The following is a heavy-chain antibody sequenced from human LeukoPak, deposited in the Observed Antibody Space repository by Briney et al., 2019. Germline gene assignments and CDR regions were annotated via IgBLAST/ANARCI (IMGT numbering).Heavy chain of an antibody. D-gene: IGHD3-22*01. CDR2: ISAYNGNT. CDR1: GDTFTSYA. V-gene: IGHV1-18*01. CDR3: ARYYDSSGYLIDY. Sequence: ASVKVSCKASGDTFTSYAMHWVRQAPGQRLEWMGWISAYNGNTNYAQKLQGRVTMTTDTSTSTAYMELRSLRSDDTAVYYCARYYDSSGYLIDYWGQGTLVTVSS. J-gene: IGHJ4*02.